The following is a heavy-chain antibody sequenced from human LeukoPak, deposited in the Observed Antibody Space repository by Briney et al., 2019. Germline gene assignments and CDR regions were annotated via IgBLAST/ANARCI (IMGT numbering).Heavy chain of an antibody. CDR2: IIPIFGTA. Sequence: ASVKVSCKASGGTFSSYAISWARQAPGQGLEWMGGIIPIFGTANYAQKFQGRVTITTDESTSTAYMELSSLRSEDTAVYYCAVSYSSSPYYYYMDVWGKGTTVTVSS. D-gene: IGHD6-13*01. CDR3: AVSYSSSPYYYYMDV. V-gene: IGHV1-69*05. CDR1: GGTFSSYA. J-gene: IGHJ6*03.